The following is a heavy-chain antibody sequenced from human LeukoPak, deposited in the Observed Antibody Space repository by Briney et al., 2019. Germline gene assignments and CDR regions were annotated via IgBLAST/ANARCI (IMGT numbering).Heavy chain of an antibody. V-gene: IGHV3-23*01. J-gene: IGHJ3*02. D-gene: IGHD4-11*01. Sequence: SGGSLRLSCATSGFTFSSYAMSWVRQAPGKGLEWVSAISGSGGSTYYADSVKGRFTISRDNSKNTLYLQMNSLRAEDTAVYYCAKERSSTVTTDAFDIWGQGTMVTVSS. CDR2: ISGSGGST. CDR3: AKERSSTVTTDAFDI. CDR1: GFTFSSYA.